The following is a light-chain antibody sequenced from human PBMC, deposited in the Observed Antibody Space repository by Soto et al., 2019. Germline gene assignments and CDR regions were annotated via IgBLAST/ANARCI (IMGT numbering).Light chain of an antibody. Sequence: EIVLTQSPGTLSLSPGERATLSCRAGQSVSGNYLAWYQQKPRQAPRLLIYSASSRATGIPGRFIGSGSGADFALTISRLEPEDFAVYYCQQYGSHPFTSGQGTKLEIK. V-gene: IGKV3-20*01. CDR1: QSVSGNY. CDR3: QQYGSHPFT. CDR2: SAS. J-gene: IGKJ2*01.